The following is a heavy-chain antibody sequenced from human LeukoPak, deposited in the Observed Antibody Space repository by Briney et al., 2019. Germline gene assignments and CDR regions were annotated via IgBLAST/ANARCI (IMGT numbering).Heavy chain of an antibody. CDR1: GFSFSDTW. D-gene: IGHD2-2*01. CDR2: IKSNTDGGTT. Sequence: PGGSLRLSCAASGFSFSDTWMTWVRQAPGRGPEWVGRIKSNTDGGTTDYAAPVKGRFSISRDDSKNTLYLQMNSLKSEDTAVYYCTTAPQVPFDYWGQGTLVTVSS. CDR3: TTAPQVPFDY. V-gene: IGHV3-15*01. J-gene: IGHJ4*02.